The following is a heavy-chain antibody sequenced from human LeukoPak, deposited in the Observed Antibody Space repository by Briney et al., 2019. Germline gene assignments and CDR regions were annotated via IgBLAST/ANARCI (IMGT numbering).Heavy chain of an antibody. D-gene: IGHD6-13*01. CDR3: AKGQQLDY. CDR2: ISYDGSNK. CDR1: GFTFGSDG. V-gene: IGHV3-30*18. Sequence: PGGSLGLSCAASGFTFGSDGMHWVRQAPGKGLEWVAVISYDGSNKYYADSVKGRFTISRDNSKNTLYLQMNSLRAEDTAVYYCAKGQQLDYWGQGTLVTVSS. J-gene: IGHJ4*02.